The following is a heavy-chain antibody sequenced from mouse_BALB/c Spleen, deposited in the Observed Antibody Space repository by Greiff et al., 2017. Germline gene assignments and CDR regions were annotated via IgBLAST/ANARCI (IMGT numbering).Heavy chain of an antibody. J-gene: IGHJ4*01. D-gene: IGHD1-2*01. CDR1: GFSLTSYG. V-gene: IGHV2-2*02. Sequence: QVQLKQSGPGLVQPSQSLSITCTVSGFSLTSYGVHWVRQSPGKGLEWLGVIWSGGSTDYNAAFISRLSISKDNSKSQVFFKMNSLQANDTAIYYCARIGYGYDYYAMDYWGQGTSVTVSS. CDR3: ARIGYGYDYYAMDY. CDR2: IWSGGST.